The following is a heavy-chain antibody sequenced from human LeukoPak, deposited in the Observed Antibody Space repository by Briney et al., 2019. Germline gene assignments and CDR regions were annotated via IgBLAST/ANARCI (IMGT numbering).Heavy chain of an antibody. J-gene: IGHJ6*02. CDR1: GFTFSSYA. CDR3: AKAGYDFWSGPGGYYYGMDV. Sequence: GASLRLSCAASGFTFSSYAMSWVRQAPGKGLEWVSAISGSGGSTYYADSVKSRFTISRDNSKNTLYLQMNSLRAEDTAVYYCAKAGYDFWSGPGGYYYGMDVWGQGTTVTVSS. CDR2: ISGSGGST. D-gene: IGHD3-3*01. V-gene: IGHV3-23*01.